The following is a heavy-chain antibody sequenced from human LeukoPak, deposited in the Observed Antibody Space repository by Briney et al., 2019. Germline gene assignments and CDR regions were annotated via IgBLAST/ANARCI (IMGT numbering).Heavy chain of an antibody. D-gene: IGHD4-23*01. CDR1: GGSISSHY. CDR3: ARETTVVTPGRSDVFNI. V-gene: IGHV4-59*11. CDR2: IYYSGST. J-gene: IGHJ3*02. Sequence: PSETLSLTCTVSGGSISSHYWNWIRQPPGKELEWIGYIYYSGSTNYNPSLKSRVTISVDTSKNQFSLKLSSVTAADTAVYYCARETTVVTPGRSDVFNIWGQGTMVTVPS.